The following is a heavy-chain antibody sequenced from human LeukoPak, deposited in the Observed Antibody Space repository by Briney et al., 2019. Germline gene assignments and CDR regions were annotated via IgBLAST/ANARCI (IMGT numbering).Heavy chain of an antibody. CDR1: GGSFSSSY. Sequence: PSETLSLTCAVYGGSFSSSYWSWIRQPPGKGLEWIGEINHSGSTNYSPSLKSRVTMSVDTSKNQFSLKLSSVTAADTAVYYCARDGRSYDILTGYDNWAQGTLATVSS. CDR3: ARDGRSYDILTGYDN. D-gene: IGHD3-9*01. J-gene: IGHJ4*02. V-gene: IGHV4-34*01. CDR2: INHSGST.